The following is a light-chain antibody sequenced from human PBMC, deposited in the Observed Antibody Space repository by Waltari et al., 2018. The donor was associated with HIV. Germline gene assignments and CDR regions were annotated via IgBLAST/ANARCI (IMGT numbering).Light chain of an antibody. CDR1: SSNIGRNY. CDR2: RNN. J-gene: IGLJ3*02. V-gene: IGLV1-47*01. CDR3: SAWDDNLSSLV. Sequence: QSVLTQPPSASGTPGQRVTISCSGSSSNIGRNYVYWYQQLPGTAPKLLIYRNNQRPSGVPDRFSGSKSGTSASLAISGLRSEDEADYYCSAWDDNLSSLVLGGGTSLTVL.